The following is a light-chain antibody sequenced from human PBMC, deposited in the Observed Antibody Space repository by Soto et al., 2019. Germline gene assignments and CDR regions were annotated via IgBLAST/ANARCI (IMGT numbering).Light chain of an antibody. CDR2: GAS. Sequence: EIALTQSPGTLSLSPGERATLSCRASQSVSSSYLAWYQQKPGQAPRLLIYGASRRATGIPDRFSGSGSGTDFTLNISRLEPEDFAVYYCQQCGSSSWTFGQGTKVEIK. V-gene: IGKV3-20*01. J-gene: IGKJ1*01. CDR3: QQCGSSSWT. CDR1: QSVSSSY.